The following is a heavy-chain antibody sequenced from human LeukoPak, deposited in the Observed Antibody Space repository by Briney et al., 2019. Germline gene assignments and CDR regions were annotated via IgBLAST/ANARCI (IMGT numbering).Heavy chain of an antibody. CDR1: GYTFTGYY. D-gene: IGHD4-11*01. CDR2: INPNSGGT. Sequence: ASVKVSCKASGYTFTGYYMHWVRQAPGQGLEWMGWINPNSGGTNYAQKFQGRVTMTRDTSISTAYTELSRLRSDDTAVYYCARDYRGYSTSYYFDYWGQGTLVTVSS. CDR3: ARDYRGYSTSYYFDY. V-gene: IGHV1-2*02. J-gene: IGHJ4*02.